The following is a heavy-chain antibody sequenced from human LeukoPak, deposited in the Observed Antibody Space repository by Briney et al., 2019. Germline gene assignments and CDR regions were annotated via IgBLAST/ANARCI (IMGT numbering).Heavy chain of an antibody. D-gene: IGHD5-24*01. CDR3: AKDGLNERDSNWFDP. CDR1: GVTFSSYA. J-gene: IGHJ5*02. Sequence: PGGSLRLSFAASGVTFSSYAMSWVRQAPGMGLEWVSAISGSGDNTFYADSVKGRFTISRDNSKSTLYLQMNSLRAEDTAVYHCAKDGLNERDSNWFDPWGQGTLVTVSS. CDR2: ISGSGDNT. V-gene: IGHV3-23*01.